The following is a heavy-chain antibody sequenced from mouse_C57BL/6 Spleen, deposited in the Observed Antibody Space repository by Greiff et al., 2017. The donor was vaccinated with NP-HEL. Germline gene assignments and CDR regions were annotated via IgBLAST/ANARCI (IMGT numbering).Heavy chain of an antibody. J-gene: IGHJ1*03. Sequence: ESGPGLVKPSQSLSLTCSVTGYSITSCYYWKWIRQFPGNKLEWMVYLSYDGSNNYNPSLKNRIPITSDTSTNQLFLKLNSVATEDTATYYCARARCDGYFDVWGTATTVTAAS. V-gene: IGHV3-6*01. CDR1: GYSITSCYY. CDR2: LSYDGSN. CDR3: ARARCDGYFDV.